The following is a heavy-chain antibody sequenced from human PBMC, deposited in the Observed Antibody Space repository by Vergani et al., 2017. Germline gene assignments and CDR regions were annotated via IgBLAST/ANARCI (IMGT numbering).Heavy chain of an antibody. V-gene: IGHV6-1*01. J-gene: IGHJ3*02. CDR3: AKEGWELLWFGEVFYSPKRPQDAFDI. CDR2: TYYRSKWYN. D-gene: IGHD3-10*01. CDR1: GDSVSSNSAA. Sequence: QVQLQQSGPGLVKPSQTLSLTCAISGDSVSSNSAAWNWIRQSPSRGLEWLGRTYYRSKWYNDYAVSVKSRITINPDTSKNQFSLQLNAVTPEDTAVYYCAKEGWELLWFGEVFYSPKRPQDAFDIWGQGTMVTVSS.